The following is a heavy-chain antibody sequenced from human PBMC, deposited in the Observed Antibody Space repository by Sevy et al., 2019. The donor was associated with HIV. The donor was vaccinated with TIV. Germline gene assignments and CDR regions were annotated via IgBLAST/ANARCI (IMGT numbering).Heavy chain of an antibody. CDR1: GFPFSSYA. D-gene: IGHD4-17*01. CDR2: IRGSGGSA. J-gene: IGHJ5*02. V-gene: IGHV3-23*01. CDR3: AKGLRGTTASSGFDP. Sequence: GGSLRLSCAASGFPFSSYAMSWVRQAPGKGLEWVSTIRGSGGSAYYADSVKGRFTISRDNSKNTLFLQMHSLRAEDRAVYYCAKGLRGTTASSGFDPWGQGTLVTVSS.